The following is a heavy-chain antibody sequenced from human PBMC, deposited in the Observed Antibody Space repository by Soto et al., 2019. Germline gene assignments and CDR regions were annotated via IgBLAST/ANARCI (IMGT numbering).Heavy chain of an antibody. V-gene: IGHV4-34*01. CDR2: INHSGST. Sequence: PSETLSLTCAVFGGSFSGYYWTWIRQSPGKGLEWIGEINHSGSTNYNPSLKSRVTMSVDTSKNQFSLKLTSVTAADTAVYFCARGYGITMVISTTNYFDYWGQGTQVTVSS. D-gene: IGHD3-10*01. J-gene: IGHJ4*02. CDR1: GGSFSGYY. CDR3: ARGYGITMVISTTNYFDY.